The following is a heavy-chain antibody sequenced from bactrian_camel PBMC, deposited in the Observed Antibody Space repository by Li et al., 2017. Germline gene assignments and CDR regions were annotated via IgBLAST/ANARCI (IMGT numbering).Heavy chain of an antibody. D-gene: IGHD6*01. J-gene: IGHJ4*01. V-gene: IGHV3S31*01. Sequence: DVQLVESGGGLVQPGGSLRLSCALSGLTFSYYDISWVRQSQEKGLEWVASVDTGGGNTYYADSMKGRFTISQDNAKNTLYLQMNGLKPEDTAMYYCAAETMSGGSWSNYRRYLYWGQGTQVTVS. CDR1: GLTFSYYD. CDR3: AAETMSGGSWSNYRRYLY. CDR2: VDTGGGNT.